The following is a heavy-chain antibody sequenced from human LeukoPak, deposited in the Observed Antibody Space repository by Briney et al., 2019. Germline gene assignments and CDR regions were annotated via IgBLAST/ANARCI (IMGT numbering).Heavy chain of an antibody. CDR3: ARGGPYGDYAYYCYLDV. D-gene: IGHD4-17*01. V-gene: IGHV1-2*02. J-gene: IGHJ6*03. CDR1: GYTFTGYY. Sequence: APVKVSCKXSGYTFTGYYMHWVRQAPGQGLEWMGWINPNSGGTNYAQKFQGRVTMTRDTSISTAYMELSRLRSDDTAVYYCARGGPYGDYAYYCYLDVWGKGTTVTVSS. CDR2: INPNSGGT.